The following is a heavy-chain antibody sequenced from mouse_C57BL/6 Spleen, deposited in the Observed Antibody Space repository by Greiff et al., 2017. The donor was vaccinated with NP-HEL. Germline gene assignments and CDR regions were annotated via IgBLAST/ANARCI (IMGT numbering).Heavy chain of an antibody. Sequence: QVQLQQPGAELVRPGSSVKLSCKASGYTFTSYWLDWVKQRPGQGLEWIGNIYPSDSETHYNQKFKDKATLTVDKSSSTAYMQLSSLTYEDSAVYYCAKRRKYDFDYTGKKTTLTVAS. CDR1: GYTFTSYW. CDR2: IYPSDSET. D-gene: IGHD2-14*01. J-gene: IGHJ2*01. V-gene: IGHV1-61*01. CDR3: AKRRKYDFDY.